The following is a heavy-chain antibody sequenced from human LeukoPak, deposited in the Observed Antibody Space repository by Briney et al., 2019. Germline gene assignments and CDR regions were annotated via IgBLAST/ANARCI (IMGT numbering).Heavy chain of an antibody. J-gene: IGHJ4*02. V-gene: IGHV1-46*01. CDR2: IYPRDGST. Sequence: ASVKVSCKASGYTFTSNYIHWVRQAPGQGLEWMGMIYPRDGSTSYAQKFQGRVTITADESTSTAYMELSSLRSEDTAVYYCAREVTVVTPYYFDYWGQGTLVTVSS. D-gene: IGHD4-23*01. CDR1: GYTFTSNY. CDR3: AREVTVVTPYYFDY.